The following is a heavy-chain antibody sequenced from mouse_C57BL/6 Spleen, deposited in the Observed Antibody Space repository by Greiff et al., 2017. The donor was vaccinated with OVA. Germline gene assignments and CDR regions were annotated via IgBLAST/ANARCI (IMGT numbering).Heavy chain of an antibody. CDR2: INPSNGGT. V-gene: IGHV1-53*01. D-gene: IGHD2-5*01. Sequence: VQLQQPGTELVKPGASVKLSCKASGYTFPSYWMPWVKQRPGQGLEWIVNINPSNGGTNYNEKFKSKATLTVDPSSSTAYMQLSSLTSEDSAVYYCARSTYYSNYTWCAYWGQGTLVTVSA. CDR3: ARSTYYSNYTWCAY. J-gene: IGHJ3*01. CDR1: GYTFPSYW.